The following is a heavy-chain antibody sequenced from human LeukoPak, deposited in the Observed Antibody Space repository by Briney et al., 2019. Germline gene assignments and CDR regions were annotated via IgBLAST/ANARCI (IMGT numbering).Heavy chain of an antibody. CDR2: IYYSGST. Sequence: SETLSLTCIVSGGSLSSTSYYWGWIRQPPGNGLEWIGSIYYSGSTYYNPSLKSRVTISVDTSKNQFSLKLSSVTVADTAVYYCGGSSSYYYMDVWGKGTTVTISS. V-gene: IGHV4-39*01. J-gene: IGHJ6*03. CDR3: GGSSSYYYMDV. D-gene: IGHD2-2*01. CDR1: GGSLSSTSYY.